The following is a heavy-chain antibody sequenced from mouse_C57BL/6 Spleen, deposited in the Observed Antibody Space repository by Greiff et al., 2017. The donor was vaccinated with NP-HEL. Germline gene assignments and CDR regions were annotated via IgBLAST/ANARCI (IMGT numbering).Heavy chain of an antibody. Sequence: VQLQQPGAELVRPGSSVKLSCKASGYTFTSYWMDWVKQRPGQGLEWIGNIYPSDSETHYNQKFKDKATLTVDKSSSTAYMQLSSLTSEDSAVYYCASRDDYDGAWFAYWGQGTLVTVSA. D-gene: IGHD2-4*01. J-gene: IGHJ3*01. V-gene: IGHV1-61*01. CDR2: IYPSDSET. CDR1: GYTFTSYW. CDR3: ASRDDYDGAWFAY.